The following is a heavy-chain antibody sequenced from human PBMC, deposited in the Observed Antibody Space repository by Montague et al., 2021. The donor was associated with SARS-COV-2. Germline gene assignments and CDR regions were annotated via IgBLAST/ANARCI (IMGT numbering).Heavy chain of an antibody. V-gene: IGHV4-39*01. J-gene: IGHJ4*02. CDR1: GGSISSSSYY. CDR2: IYYSGST. CDR3: ARLPDLLLWFGEALDY. D-gene: IGHD3-10*01. Sequence: SETLSLTCTVSGGSISSSSYYWGWIRQPPGKGLEWIGSIYYSGSTYYNPSLKGRVTISVDTSKNQFSLKLSSVTAADTAVYYCARLPDLLLWFGEALDYWGQGTLVTVSS.